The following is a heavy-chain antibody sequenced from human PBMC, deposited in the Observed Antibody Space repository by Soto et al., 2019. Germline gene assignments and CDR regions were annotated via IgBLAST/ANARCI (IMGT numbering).Heavy chain of an antibody. CDR3: AKRGLQMSGSLFDY. CDR1: GFTFSDYT. D-gene: IGHD3-16*01. V-gene: IGHV3-23*01. J-gene: IGHJ4*02. CDR2: VSGSGDST. Sequence: PGGSLRLSCAASGFTFSDYTMTWVRQGPGKGLEWVSAVSGSGDSTHYADSVNGRFTISRDNSKNTLYLQMNSLRAEDSAVYYCAKRGLQMSGSLFDYWTQGTLVSVSS.